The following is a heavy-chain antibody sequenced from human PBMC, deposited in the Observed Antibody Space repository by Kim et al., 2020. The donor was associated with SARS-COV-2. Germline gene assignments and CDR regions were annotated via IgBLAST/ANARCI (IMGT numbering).Heavy chain of an antibody. J-gene: IGHJ4*02. D-gene: IGHD6-13*01. Sequence: GGSLRLSCAASGFTFSSYGMHWVRQAPGKGLEWVAVISYDGSNKYYADSVKGRFTISRDNSKNTLYLQMNSLRAEDTAVYYCAKQAAAGVYFDYWGQGTLVTVSS. CDR2: ISYDGSNK. CDR1: GFTFSSYG. CDR3: AKQAAAGVYFDY. V-gene: IGHV3-30*18.